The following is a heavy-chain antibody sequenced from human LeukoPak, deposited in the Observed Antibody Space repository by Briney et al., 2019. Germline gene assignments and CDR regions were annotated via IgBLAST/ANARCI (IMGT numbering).Heavy chain of an antibody. D-gene: IGHD3-3*01. CDR3: ARRGPWYYDFWSGYEDY. CDR1: GYSFTSYW. Sequence: GESLKISCKGSGYSFTSYWIGWVRQMPGKGLEWMGIVYPGDSDTRYSPSFQGQVTISADKSISTAYLQWSSLKASDTAMYYCARRGPWYYDFWSGYEDYWGQGTLVTVSS. CDR2: VYPGDSDT. J-gene: IGHJ4*02. V-gene: IGHV5-51*01.